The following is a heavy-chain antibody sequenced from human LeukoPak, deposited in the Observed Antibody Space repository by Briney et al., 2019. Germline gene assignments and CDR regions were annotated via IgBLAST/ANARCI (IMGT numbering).Heavy chain of an antibody. V-gene: IGHV3-23*01. Sequence: GGSLRLSCAASGFTFSKYAINWVRQAPGKGLEWISAMSGSGGTTYYADSVKGRFTISRDNSKNTLYLQMNSLRAEDTAVYYCATAHTYWGQGTLVTVSS. CDR2: MSGSGGTT. CDR3: ATAHTY. J-gene: IGHJ4*02. CDR1: GFTFSKYA.